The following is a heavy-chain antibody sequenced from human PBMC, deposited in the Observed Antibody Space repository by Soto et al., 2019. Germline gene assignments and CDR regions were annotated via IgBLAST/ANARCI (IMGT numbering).Heavy chain of an antibody. CDR1: GGSISSSSYY. CDR3: ARPLRLNPMDWHFDL. Sequence: QLQLQESGPGLVKPSETLSLTCTVSGGSISSSSYYWGWIRQPPGKGLEWIGSIYYSGSTYYNPSLKSRVTISVDTSKNQFSLKLSSVTAADTAVYYCARPLRLNPMDWHFDLWGRGTLVTVSS. CDR2: IYYSGST. D-gene: IGHD5-12*01. J-gene: IGHJ2*01. V-gene: IGHV4-39*01.